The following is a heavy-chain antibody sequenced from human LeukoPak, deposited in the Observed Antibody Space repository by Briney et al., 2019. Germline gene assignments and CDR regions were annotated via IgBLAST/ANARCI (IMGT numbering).Heavy chain of an antibody. V-gene: IGHV3-48*01. CDR2: ISSSSSTI. D-gene: IGHD4-17*01. CDR3: ARGGYGAYWYFDL. CDR1: GFTFSSYR. Sequence: GGSLRLSCAASGFTFSSYRMNWVRQAPGEGLEWVSYISSSSSTIHYADSVKGRFTISRDNAKNSLYLQMNSLRAEDTAVYYCARGGYGAYWYFDLWGRGTLVTVSS. J-gene: IGHJ2*01.